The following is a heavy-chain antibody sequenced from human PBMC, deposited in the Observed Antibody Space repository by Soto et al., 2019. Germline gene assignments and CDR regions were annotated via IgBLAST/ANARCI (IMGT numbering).Heavy chain of an antibody. CDR2: IIPIFGTA. CDR1: GGTFSSYA. CDR3: ARKEGSGSYFYYYGMDV. Sequence: QVQLVQSGAEVKKPGSSVKVSCKASGGTFSSYAIIWVRQAPGQGLEWMGGIIPIFGTANYAQKFQGRVTITADESTSTGYMELSRLRSEDTAVYYCARKEGSGSYFYYYGMDVWGQGTTVTVSS. D-gene: IGHD1-26*01. J-gene: IGHJ6*02. V-gene: IGHV1-69*01.